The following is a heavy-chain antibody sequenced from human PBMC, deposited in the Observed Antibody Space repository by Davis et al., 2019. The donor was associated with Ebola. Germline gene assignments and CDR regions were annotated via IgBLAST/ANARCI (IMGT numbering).Heavy chain of an antibody. CDR3: AKDTSNVWFDV. D-gene: IGHD6-19*01. Sequence: GGSLRLSCATSGFTFEDFAMSWVRQVPGKGLEWVSGINWNGGSTGYVDSVKGRFTISRDNSKNTLHLQMNSLRVEDTAIYYCAKDTSNVWFDVWGQGTMVTVSS. CDR1: GFTFEDFA. CDR2: INWNGGST. J-gene: IGHJ3*01. V-gene: IGHV3-20*04.